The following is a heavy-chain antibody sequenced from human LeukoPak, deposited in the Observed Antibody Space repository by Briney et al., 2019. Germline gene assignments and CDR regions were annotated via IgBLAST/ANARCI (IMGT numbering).Heavy chain of an antibody. CDR3: ARHLTGQFDY. CDR1: GGSFSGSY. Sequence: SETLSLTSAVHGGSFSGSYCSWIHQPPGKGLEWIGEINHSGSTNYNPSLKSRVTISVDTSKNQFSLKLSSVTAADTAVYYCARHLTGQFDYWGQGTLVTVSS. CDR2: INHSGST. J-gene: IGHJ4*02. V-gene: IGHV4-34*01. D-gene: IGHD7-27*01.